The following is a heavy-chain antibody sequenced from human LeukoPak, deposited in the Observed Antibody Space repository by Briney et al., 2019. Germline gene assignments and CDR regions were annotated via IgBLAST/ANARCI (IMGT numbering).Heavy chain of an antibody. CDR1: GGSITNYY. Sequence: PSETLSLTCTVSGGSITNYYWSWIRQPPGKGLEWIGYIYYSGSTNDNPSLESRVTISVDTPKNQFSLKLRSVTAADTAEYYCAREGAARNFDYWGQGILVTVSS. CDR2: IYYSGST. J-gene: IGHJ4*02. D-gene: IGHD6-6*01. CDR3: AREGAARNFDY. V-gene: IGHV4-59*12.